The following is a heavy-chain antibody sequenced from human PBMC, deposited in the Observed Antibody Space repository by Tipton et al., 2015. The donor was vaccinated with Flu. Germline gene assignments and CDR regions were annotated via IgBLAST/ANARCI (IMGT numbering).Heavy chain of an antibody. CDR2: IRSKAYGGTT. CDR3: TTQGVHYYYYYMDV. D-gene: IGHD3-16*01. CDR1: GFTFGDYA. J-gene: IGHJ6*03. V-gene: IGHV3-49*04. Sequence: SLRLSCTASGFTFGDYAMSWVRQAPGKGLEWVGFIRSKAYGGTTEYAASVKGRFTISRDDSKSIAYLQMNSLKTEDTAVYYCTTQGVHYYYYYMDVWGKGTTVTVSS.